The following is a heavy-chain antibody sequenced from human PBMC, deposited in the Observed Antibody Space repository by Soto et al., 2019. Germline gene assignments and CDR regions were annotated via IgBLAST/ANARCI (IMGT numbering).Heavy chain of an antibody. V-gene: IGHV1-18*01. Sequence: GASVKVSCKASGYTFTSYGISWVRQAPGQGLEWMGRISAYNGNTNYAQKLKGRVTMTTDKSTSTAYKELSSLRFEDTAVYYCARVRDYDFMDWNWGQGTLVTVSS. D-gene: IGHD3-3*01. CDR1: GYTFTSYG. CDR2: ISAYNGNT. CDR3: ARVRDYDFMDWN. J-gene: IGHJ4*02.